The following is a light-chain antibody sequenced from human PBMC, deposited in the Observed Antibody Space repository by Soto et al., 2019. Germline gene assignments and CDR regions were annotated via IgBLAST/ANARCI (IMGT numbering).Light chain of an antibody. CDR3: QQYGSTPLT. V-gene: IGKV3-20*01. CDR2: DAS. Sequence: EIVLKQSPDTLSLSPGERATLSCRASQSVRSNYLAWYQQKPGQAPRFLIYDASSSATGIPDRFSGSGSGTDFTLTISRLEPEDFAVYYCQQYGSTPLTFGGGTKVDIK. CDR1: QSVRSNY. J-gene: IGKJ4*01.